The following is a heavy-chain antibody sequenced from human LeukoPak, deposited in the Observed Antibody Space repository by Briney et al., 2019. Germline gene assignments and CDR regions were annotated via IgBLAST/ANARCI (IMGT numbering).Heavy chain of an antibody. CDR3: AREGFSASFVS. D-gene: IGHD1-26*01. CDR2: IHPGNGDT. Sequence: ASVNISCKAYNYPFTSYAVHWVRRAPGQSLEWMGWIHPGNGDTKVSQRFQGRVVFTRDTSAGTAYMEMRALVSKDTAIYFCAREGFSASFVSWGQGTMVTVSS. J-gene: IGHJ5*02. CDR1: NYPFTSYA. V-gene: IGHV1-3*01.